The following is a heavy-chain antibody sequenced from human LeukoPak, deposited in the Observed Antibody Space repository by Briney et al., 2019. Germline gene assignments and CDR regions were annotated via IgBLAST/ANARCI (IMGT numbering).Heavy chain of an antibody. D-gene: IGHD3-16*02. Sequence: GRSLRLSCAASGFTFSSYAMHWVRQAPGKGLEWVAVISYDGSNKYYADSVKGRFTISRDNSKNTLYLQMNSLRAEDTAVYYCAKSFPDVPGDYFDYWGQGTLVTVSS. CDR2: ISYDGSNK. CDR3: AKSFPDVPGDYFDY. CDR1: GFTFSSYA. V-gene: IGHV3-30-3*02. J-gene: IGHJ4*02.